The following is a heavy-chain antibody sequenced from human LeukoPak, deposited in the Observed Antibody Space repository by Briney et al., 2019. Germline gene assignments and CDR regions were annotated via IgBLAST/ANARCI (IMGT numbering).Heavy chain of an antibody. D-gene: IGHD2-2*03. Sequence: SVKVSCKASGGTFSSYAISWVRQAPGQGLEWMGGIIPIFGTANYAQKFQGRVTITTYESTTTAYMELSSLRSEDTAVYYCAVGYCSSTSCFWFDPWGQGTLVTVSS. CDR2: IIPIFGTA. CDR1: GGTFSSYA. J-gene: IGHJ5*02. V-gene: IGHV1-69*05. CDR3: AVGYCSSTSCFWFDP.